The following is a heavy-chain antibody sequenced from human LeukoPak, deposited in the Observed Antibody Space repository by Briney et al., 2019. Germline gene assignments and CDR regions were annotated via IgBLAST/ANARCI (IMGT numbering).Heavy chain of an antibody. Sequence: LETLSLTCTVSGGSISSYYWSWIRQPPGKGLEWIGYIYYSGSTNYNPSLKSRVTLSVDTSKNQFSLKLSSVTAADTAVYYCARDLGGVGGFDYWGQGTLVTVSS. CDR1: GGSISSYY. CDR2: IYYSGST. CDR3: ARDLGGVGGFDY. J-gene: IGHJ4*02. D-gene: IGHD3-10*01. V-gene: IGHV4-59*01.